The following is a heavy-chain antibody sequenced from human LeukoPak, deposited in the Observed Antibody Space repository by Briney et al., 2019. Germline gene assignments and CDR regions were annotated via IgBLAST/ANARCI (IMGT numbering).Heavy chain of an antibody. CDR2: IYPGYSDA. D-gene: IGHD6-13*01. CDR1: GYRLTNNW. CDR3: VRFALSSSLDH. Sequence: GESLKISCKISGYRLTNNWIGWVRQVPGKGLEWMGLIYPGYSDAKYSPSFQGQVTLSVDTSISTAYLQLGGLRASDTAIYYCVRFALSSSLDHWGQGTLVTVSS. J-gene: IGHJ5*02. V-gene: IGHV5-51*01.